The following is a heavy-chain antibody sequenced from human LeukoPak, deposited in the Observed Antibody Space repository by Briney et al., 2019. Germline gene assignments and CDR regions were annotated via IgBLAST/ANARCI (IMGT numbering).Heavy chain of an antibody. J-gene: IGHJ3*02. V-gene: IGHV3-66*01. CDR1: GFTVSSNY. CDR2: IYSGGST. CDR3: ARVLLWFGELSQGDAFDI. Sequence: GGSQRLSCAASGFTVSSNYMSWVRQAPGKGLEWVSVIYSGGSTYYADSVKGRFTISRDNSKNTLYLQMNSLRAEDTAVYYCARVLLWFGELSQGDAFDIWGQGTMVTVSS. D-gene: IGHD3-10*01.